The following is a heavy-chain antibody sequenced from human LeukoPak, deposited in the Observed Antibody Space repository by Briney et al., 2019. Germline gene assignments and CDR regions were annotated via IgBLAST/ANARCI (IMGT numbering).Heavy chain of an antibody. V-gene: IGHV4-31*03. CDR1: GGSISSGGYY. CDR2: IYYSGST. Sequence: PSETLSLTCTVSGGSISSGGYYWSWIRQPPGKGLEWIGYIYYSGSTYYNPSLKSRVTISVDTSKNQFSLKLSSVTAADTAVYYCASGPRLATDRVDYWGQGTLVTVSS. CDR3: ASGPRLATDRVDY. D-gene: IGHD1-1*01. J-gene: IGHJ4*02.